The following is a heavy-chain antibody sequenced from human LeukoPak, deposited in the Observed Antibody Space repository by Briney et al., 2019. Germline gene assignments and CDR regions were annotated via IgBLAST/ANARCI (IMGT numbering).Heavy chain of an antibody. Sequence: PGGSLRLSCAASGFTFSSYWMSWVRQTPGKGLEWVANINQDGSEKYYVDSVKGRFTISRDNAKNSLYLQMNSLRAEDTAVYYCAIYCSGGSCIRNWGQGTLVTVSS. CDR2: INQDGSEK. CDR1: GFTFSSYW. J-gene: IGHJ4*02. D-gene: IGHD2-15*01. CDR3: AIYCSGGSCIRN. V-gene: IGHV3-7*05.